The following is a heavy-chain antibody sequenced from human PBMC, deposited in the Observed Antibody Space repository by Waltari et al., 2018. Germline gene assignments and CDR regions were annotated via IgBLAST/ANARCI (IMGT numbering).Heavy chain of an antibody. CDR1: GYTFTSYA. Sequence: QVQLVQSGAEVKKPGASVKVSCKASGYTFTSYAMHWVRQAPGQRLEWMGWINAGNGNPKYSQKFQGRVTITRDTSASTAYMELSSLRSEDTAVYYCARERGEAVAGSRYYFDYWGQGTLVTVSS. CDR2: INAGNGNP. D-gene: IGHD6-19*01. CDR3: ARERGEAVAGSRYYFDY. J-gene: IGHJ4*02. V-gene: IGHV1-3*01.